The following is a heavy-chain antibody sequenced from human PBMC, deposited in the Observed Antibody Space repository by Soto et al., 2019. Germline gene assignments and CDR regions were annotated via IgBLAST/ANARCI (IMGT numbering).Heavy chain of an antibody. J-gene: IGHJ5*02. Sequence: ELQLVQSGGGLVQPGGSLRLSCAASGFAFSNYWMHWVRQAPGKGLVWVSRINGDGSSTSYADSVRGRFTISRDNAENALYLQMNSLRPEDTALYYCARCRVGGDSVPWGQGPLVTVSS. CDR1: GFAFSNYW. D-gene: IGHD2-21*02. V-gene: IGHV3-74*01. CDR3: ARCRVGGDSVP. CDR2: INGDGSST.